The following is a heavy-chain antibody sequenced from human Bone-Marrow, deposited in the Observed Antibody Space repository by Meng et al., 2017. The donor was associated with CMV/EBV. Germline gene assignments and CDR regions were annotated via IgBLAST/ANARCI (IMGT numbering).Heavy chain of an antibody. CDR1: GGSFSGYY. V-gene: IGHV3-15*01. CDR2: IKSKTDGGTT. J-gene: IGHJ4*02. CDR3: TTTNY. D-gene: IGHD4-11*01. Sequence: ETLSLTCAVYGGSFSGYYWSWVRQAPGKGLEWVGRIKSKTDGGTTDYAAPVKGRFTISRDDSKNTLYLQMNSLKTEDTAVYYCTTTNYWGQGTLVTVSS.